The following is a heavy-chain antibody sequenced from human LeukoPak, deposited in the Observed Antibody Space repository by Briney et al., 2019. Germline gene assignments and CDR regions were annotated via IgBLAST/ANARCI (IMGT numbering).Heavy chain of an antibody. CDR1: GFIVSSKY. V-gene: IGHV3-53*01. CDR2: IYTGGST. D-gene: IGHD2-8*01. Sequence: GGSLSLSCAPSGFIVSSKYMSWVRQAPGKGLEWVSVIYTGGSTYYADSVKGRFTISRDNSRNTLYLQMNSLRAEDTAAYYCARAGHCTNGICYTPDFDYWGQGTLVTVSS. CDR3: ARAGHCTNGICYTPDFDY. J-gene: IGHJ4*02.